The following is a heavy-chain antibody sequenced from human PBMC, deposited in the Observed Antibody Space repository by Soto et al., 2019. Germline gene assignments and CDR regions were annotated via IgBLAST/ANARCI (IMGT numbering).Heavy chain of an antibody. J-gene: IGHJ6*02. V-gene: IGHV5-51*01. Sequence: PGESLKISCKGSGYSFTSYWIGWVRQMPGKGLEWMGIIYPGDSDTRYSPSFQGQVTISADKSISTAYLQWSSLKASDTAMYYCARQVRSSSPHYYGMDVWGQGTTVTVSS. CDR3: ARQVRSSSPHYYGMDV. D-gene: IGHD6-6*01. CDR1: GYSFTSYW. CDR2: IYPGDSDT.